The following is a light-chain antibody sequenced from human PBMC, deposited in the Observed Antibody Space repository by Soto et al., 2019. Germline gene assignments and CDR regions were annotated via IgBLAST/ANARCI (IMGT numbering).Light chain of an antibody. V-gene: IGLV2-14*03. Sequence: QSVLTQPASVSGSPGQSITISCTGTSRDIGGYNYVSWYQQHPGKAPKLMIYDVTNRPSGVSDRFSASKSGNTASLTISGLQAEDEADYYCSSYTSSITLVIFGGGTKVTVL. J-gene: IGLJ2*01. CDR2: DVT. CDR1: SRDIGGYNY. CDR3: SSYTSSITLVI.